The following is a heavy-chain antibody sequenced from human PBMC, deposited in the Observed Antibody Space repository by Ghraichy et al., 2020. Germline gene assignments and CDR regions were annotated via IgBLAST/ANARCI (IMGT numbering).Heavy chain of an antibody. CDR2: IYYSGST. V-gene: IGHV4-39*01. D-gene: IGHD2-2*02. J-gene: IGHJ5*02. CDR1: GGSISSSSYY. Sequence: SETLSLTCTVSGGSISSSSYYWGWIRQPPGKGLEWIGSIYYSGSTYYNPSLKSRVTISVDTSKNQFSLKLSSVTAADTAVYYCARHPSVVPAAIRGWFDPWGQGTLVTVSS. CDR3: ARHPSVVPAAIRGWFDP.